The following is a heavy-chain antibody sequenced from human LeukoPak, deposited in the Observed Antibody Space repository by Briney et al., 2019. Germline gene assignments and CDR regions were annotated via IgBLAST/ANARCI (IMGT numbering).Heavy chain of an antibody. CDR2: IHASGST. D-gene: IGHD2-2*01. Sequence: PSETLSLTCSVSGGSINLYYWSWIRQPAGQGLEWIGRIHASGSTFHNPSLKSRATMSVDTSKNQFSLKLSSVTAADTAVYYCARALQETRGDQTLDFWGRGTLVTVSS. J-gene: IGHJ4*02. CDR3: ARALQETRGDQTLDF. V-gene: IGHV4-4*07. CDR1: GGSINLYY.